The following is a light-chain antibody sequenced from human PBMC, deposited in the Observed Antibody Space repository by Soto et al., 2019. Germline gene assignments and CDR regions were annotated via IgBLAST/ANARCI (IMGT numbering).Light chain of an antibody. CDR2: AAS. CDR1: QSVTSNY. J-gene: IGKJ5*01. Sequence: IVLPQSPGTLSLAPGERAPLSCRASQSVTSNYLAWYQQKPGQAPRLLIYAASSRATGIPDRFSGSGSGTDFTLTISRLEPEDFAIYYCQQRQYWPPITFGQGTRLEIK. V-gene: IGKV3D-20*02. CDR3: QQRQYWPPIT.